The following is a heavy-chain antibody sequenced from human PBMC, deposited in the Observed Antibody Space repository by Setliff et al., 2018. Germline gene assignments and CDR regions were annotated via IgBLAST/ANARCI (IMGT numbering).Heavy chain of an antibody. J-gene: IGHJ3*02. CDR3: ATRTYYDSNGYYYAIAGPFDI. CDR2: IYYSGST. V-gene: IGHV4-39*01. Sequence: SETLSLTCSVPGGSISSSIYYWGWIRQPPGKGLEWIGSIYYSGSTYYSPSLKRRVTISVDTSKNQFSLKLSSVTAADTAVYYCATRTYYDSNGYYYAIAGPFDIWGQGTMVTVSS. D-gene: IGHD3-22*01. CDR1: GGSISSSIYY.